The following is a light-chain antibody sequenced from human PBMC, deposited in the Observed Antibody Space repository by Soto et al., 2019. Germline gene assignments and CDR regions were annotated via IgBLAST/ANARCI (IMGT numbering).Light chain of an antibody. J-gene: IGLJ2*01. CDR2: STN. V-gene: IGLV7-43*01. CDR1: TGAVTSGYY. CDR3: LLYYGGARV. Sequence: QTVVTQEPSLTVSRGGTVTLTCASSTGAVTSGYYPNWFQQKPGQAPRSLIYSTNNKQSWTPARFSGSLLGGKAALTLSGVQPEDEAEYYCLLYYGGARVFGGGTKLTVL.